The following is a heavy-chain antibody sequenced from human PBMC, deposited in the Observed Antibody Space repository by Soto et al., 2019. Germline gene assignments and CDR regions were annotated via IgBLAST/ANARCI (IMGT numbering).Heavy chain of an antibody. V-gene: IGHV3-13*01. CDR2: IGTAGDT. CDR1: GFTFSSYD. D-gene: IGHD3-22*01. CDR3: ARGTAGYYDSSGIVLFDY. J-gene: IGHJ4*01. Sequence: GVSLRLSCAASGFTFSSYDMHWVRQATGKGLEWVSAIGTAGDTYYPGSVKGRFTISRENAKNSLYLQMNSLRAGDTAVYYCARGTAGYYDSSGIVLFDYWGHGTLVTVSS.